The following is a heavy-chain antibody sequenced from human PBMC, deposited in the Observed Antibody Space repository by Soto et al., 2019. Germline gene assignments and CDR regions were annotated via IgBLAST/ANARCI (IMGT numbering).Heavy chain of an antibody. CDR3: AKLPDYGAPTGRGY. CDR2: LSYDGTNK. J-gene: IGHJ4*02. Sequence: QVHLVESGGGVVQPGRSLRLSCAASGFTFSIYGMHWVRQAPGKGLEWVADLSYDGTNKYYRDSVKGRFTISRDNSKNALYLQMDSLRPEDTAVYYCAKLPDYGAPTGRGYWGQGTLLTVSS. CDR1: GFTFSIYG. D-gene: IGHD4-17*01. V-gene: IGHV3-30*18.